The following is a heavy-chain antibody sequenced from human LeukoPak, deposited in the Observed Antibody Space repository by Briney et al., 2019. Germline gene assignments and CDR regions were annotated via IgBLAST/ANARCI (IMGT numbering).Heavy chain of an antibody. D-gene: IGHD6-13*01. CDR3: ARGEWRSSTEALGY. J-gene: IGHJ4*02. V-gene: IGHV1-8*01. Sequence: ASVKVSCKASGYTFTSYDINWVRQATGQGLEWMGWMNPNSGNTGYAQKFQGRVTMTRNTSISTAYMELSSLRSEDTAVYYCARGEWRSSTEALGYWGQGTLVTVSS. CDR2: MNPNSGNT. CDR1: GYTFTSYD.